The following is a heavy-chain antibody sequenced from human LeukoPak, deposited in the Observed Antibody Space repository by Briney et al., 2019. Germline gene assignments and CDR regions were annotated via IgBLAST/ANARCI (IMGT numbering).Heavy chain of an antibody. J-gene: IGHJ6*02. D-gene: IGHD3-3*01. CDR3: ALLTYYDFWSGYDPRVAYYYGMDV. Sequence: GGSLRLSCAASGFTFSSYAMHWVRQAPGKGLEWVAVISYDGSNKYYADSVKGRFTISRDNSKNTLYLQMNSLRVEDTAVYYCALLTYYDFWSGYDPRVAYYYGMDVWGQGTTVTVSS. CDR1: GFTFSSYA. V-gene: IGHV3-30-3*01. CDR2: ISYDGSNK.